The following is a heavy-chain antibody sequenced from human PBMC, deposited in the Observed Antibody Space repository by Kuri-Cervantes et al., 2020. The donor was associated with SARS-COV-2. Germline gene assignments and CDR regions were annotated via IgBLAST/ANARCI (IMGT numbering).Heavy chain of an antibody. V-gene: IGHV3-7*02. CDR1: GFTFSSYW. Sequence: GGSLRLSCAASGFTFSSYWMSWVRQAPGKGLEWVANIKQDGSEKYYVDSVEGRFTISRDNSKNTLYLQMNGLRAEDTAVYYCARGFRAGPGEYFDLWGRGTLVTVSS. CDR2: IKQDGSEK. D-gene: IGHD3-10*01. J-gene: IGHJ2*01. CDR3: ARGFRAGPGEYFDL.